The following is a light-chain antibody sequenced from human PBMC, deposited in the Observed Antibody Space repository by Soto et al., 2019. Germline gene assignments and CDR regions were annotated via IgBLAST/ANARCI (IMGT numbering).Light chain of an antibody. CDR2: AAS. V-gene: IGKV1-6*01. Sequence: AIQMTQSPSSLSASVGDTVTITCRASEDIRNDLGWYQQKPGKPPKLLIYAASSSHSGVPSRFRGSGSGTAFTLTITGLQPEDLATYYCLPDYNPLWTFGQGTKVDIK. CDR1: EDIRND. CDR3: LPDYNPLWT. J-gene: IGKJ1*01.